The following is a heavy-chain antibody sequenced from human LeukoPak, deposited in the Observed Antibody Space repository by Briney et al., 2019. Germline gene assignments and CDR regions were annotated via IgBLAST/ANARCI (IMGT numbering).Heavy chain of an antibody. CDR1: GGSISSYY. D-gene: IGHD6-13*01. CDR3: ARDSSEGKRAAAASFDY. V-gene: IGHV4-4*07. Sequence: SETLSLTCTVSGGSISSYYWSWIRQPAGKGLEWIGRIYTSGSTNYNPSLKSRVTMSVDTSKNQFSLKLSSVTAADTAVYYCARDSSEGKRAAAASFDYWGQGTLVTVS. CDR2: IYTSGST. J-gene: IGHJ4*02.